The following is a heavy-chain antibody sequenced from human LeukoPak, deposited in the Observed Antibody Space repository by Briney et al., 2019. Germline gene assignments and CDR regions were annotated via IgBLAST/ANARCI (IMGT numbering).Heavy chain of an antibody. CDR2: IYYSGST. Sequence: SETLSLTCTVSGGSISSSSYYWGWIRQPPGRGLEWIVSIYYSGSTYYNPSLKSRVTISVDTSKNQFSLKLSSVTAADTAVYYCARSPGRLGAARPPWYFDLWGRGALVTVSS. D-gene: IGHD6-6*01. CDR1: GGSISSSSYY. V-gene: IGHV4-39*01. J-gene: IGHJ2*01. CDR3: ARSPGRLGAARPPWYFDL.